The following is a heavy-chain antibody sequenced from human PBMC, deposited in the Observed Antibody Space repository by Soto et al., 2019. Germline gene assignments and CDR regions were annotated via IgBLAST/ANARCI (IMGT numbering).Heavy chain of an antibody. V-gene: IGHV1-46*01. CDR3: ARDTARGYSYGAFDY. CDR1: GYTFTSYY. J-gene: IGHJ4*02. CDR2: INPSGGST. D-gene: IGHD5-18*01. Sequence: WVSVKVSCKASGYTFTSYYMHWVRQAPGQGLEWMGIINPSGGSTSYAQKFQGRVTMTRDTSTSTVYMELSSLRSEDTAVYYCARDTARGYSYGAFDYWGQGTLVTVSS.